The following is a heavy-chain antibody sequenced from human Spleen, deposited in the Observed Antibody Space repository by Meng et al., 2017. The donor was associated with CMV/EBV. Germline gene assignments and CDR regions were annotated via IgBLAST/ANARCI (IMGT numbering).Heavy chain of an antibody. D-gene: IGHD6-6*01. V-gene: IGHV4-31*02. CDR3: WRDNAPQYNRRRFVDY. CDR2: SYYSGNN. Sequence: DSGTSGGYYGSRVREHRGEGVGWSRYSYYSGNNDYSPSRKSRITISDAKSKNQFPLKLSSAAAADTAVYHCWRDNAPQYNRRRFVDYWGRGILVTVSS. CDR1: DSGTSGGYY. J-gene: IGHJ4*02.